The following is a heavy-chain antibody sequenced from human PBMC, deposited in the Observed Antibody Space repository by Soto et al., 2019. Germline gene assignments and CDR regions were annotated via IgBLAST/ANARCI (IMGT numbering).Heavy chain of an antibody. CDR3: ARVVGAVGHWCDP. CDR1: GYTFTSYG. Sequence: QVKLVQSGGEVKKPGASVKVSCKASGYTFTSYGISWVRQAPGQGLEWMGRISAYNGNTNYAQKVQGRVTMTADTSKSTAYTELRSLKSDDTAVYYCARVVGAVGHWCDPWGQGTLVTVSS. J-gene: IGHJ5*02. CDR2: ISAYNGNT. V-gene: IGHV1-18*01. D-gene: IGHD2-15*01.